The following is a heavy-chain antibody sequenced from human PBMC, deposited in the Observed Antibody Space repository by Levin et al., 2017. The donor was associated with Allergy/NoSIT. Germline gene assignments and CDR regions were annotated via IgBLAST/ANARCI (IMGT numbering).Heavy chain of an antibody. CDR1: GFTFSSYA. V-gene: IGHV3-30*04. CDR2: ISYDGSNK. CDR3: ARDQGNKYYYDSSGYYYHLAFDY. D-gene: IGHD3-22*01. J-gene: IGHJ4*02. Sequence: GGSLRLSCAASGFTFSSYAMHWVRQAPGKGLEWVAVISYDGSNKYYADSVKGRFTISRDNSKNTLYLQMNSLRAEDTAVYYCARDQGNKYYYDSSGYYYHLAFDYWGQGTLVTVSS.